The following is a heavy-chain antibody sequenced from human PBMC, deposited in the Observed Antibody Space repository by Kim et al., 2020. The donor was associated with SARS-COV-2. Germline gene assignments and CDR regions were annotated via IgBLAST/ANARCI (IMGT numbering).Heavy chain of an antibody. J-gene: IGHJ4*02. Sequence: GGSLRLSCAASGFTFSDYYMTWIRQAPGKGLDWVSYIRSSGSYVNYADSVKGRFTISRDNAKNSLYLQMSSLRAEDTALYYCARVPFGDLSAYYFDLWGQGTLVTVSS. V-gene: IGHV3-11*01. CDR2: IRSSGSYV. CDR1: GFTFSDYY. CDR3: ARVPFGDLSAYYFDL. D-gene: IGHD3-10*01.